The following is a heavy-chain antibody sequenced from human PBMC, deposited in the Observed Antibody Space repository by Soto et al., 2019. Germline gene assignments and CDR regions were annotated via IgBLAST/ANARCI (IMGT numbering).Heavy chain of an antibody. CDR3: AKIGGYDY. CDR1: GFTFSSYS. D-gene: IGHD3-22*01. V-gene: IGHV3-23*01. Sequence: RVSLRLSFAASGFTFSSYSMSWVRQAPGKGLEWVSAISGSGGSTYYADSVKGRFTISRDNSKNTLYLQMNSLRAEDTAVYYCAKIGGYDYWGQGTLVTVSS. J-gene: IGHJ4*02. CDR2: ISGSGGST.